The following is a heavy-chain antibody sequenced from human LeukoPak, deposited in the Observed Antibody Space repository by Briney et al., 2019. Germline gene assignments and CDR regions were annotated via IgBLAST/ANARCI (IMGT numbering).Heavy chain of an antibody. CDR2: IYTSGST. V-gene: IGHV4-4*07. CDR3: ARDLPYSSSPHFDY. D-gene: IGHD6-6*01. Sequence: PSETLSLTCTVSGGSISSYYWGWIRQPAGKGLEWIGRIYTSGSTNYNPSLKSRVTMSVDTSKNQFSLKLSSVTAADTAVYYCARDLPYSSSPHFDYWGQGTLVTVSS. J-gene: IGHJ4*02. CDR1: GGSISSYY.